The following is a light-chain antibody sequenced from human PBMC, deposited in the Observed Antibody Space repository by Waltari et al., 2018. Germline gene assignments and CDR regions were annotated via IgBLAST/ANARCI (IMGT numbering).Light chain of an antibody. Sequence: LTQPPSLSGAPGHRVTISCPGSSSDIGPFGVNWYQPRPGSVPRLLIYANTHRPSGVPDRVSASKSDTSASLDIAGLQPDDEADYYCQSYDNTGRGSVLIGGGTRLTVL. CDR2: ANT. CDR3: QSYDNTGRGSVL. CDR1: SSDIGPFG. J-gene: IGLJ2*01. V-gene: IGLV1-40*01.